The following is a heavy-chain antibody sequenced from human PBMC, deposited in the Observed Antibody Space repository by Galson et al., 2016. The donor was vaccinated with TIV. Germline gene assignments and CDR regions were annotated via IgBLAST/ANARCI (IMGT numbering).Heavy chain of an antibody. CDR3: ARDPTYDDTNGRGH. CDR1: GYSFTNYG. D-gene: IGHD2-8*01. CDR2: ISAYNGYT. V-gene: IGHV1-18*01. Sequence: SVKVSCKASGYSFTNYGIAWVRQAPGQGLEWMGWISAYNGYTDYAQKLQGRVTMTTDTSTSTAYMELRSLRSDDTAMYYCARDPTYDDTNGRGHWGQGTLVIVSS. J-gene: IGHJ4*02.